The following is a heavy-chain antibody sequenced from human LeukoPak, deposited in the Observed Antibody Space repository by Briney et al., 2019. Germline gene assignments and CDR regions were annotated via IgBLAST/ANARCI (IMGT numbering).Heavy chain of an antibody. J-gene: IGHJ4*02. Sequence: SETLSLTCTVSGGSITSYYWSWIRQPAGKGLEWIGRIYTSGSTYYNPSLKSRVTMSVDTSKNQFSLKLTSVTDADTAVYYCARDAYYYDGSGYYVVDYWGQGTLVTVSS. CDR1: GGSITSYY. CDR2: IYTSGST. CDR3: ARDAYYYDGSGYYVVDY. D-gene: IGHD3-22*01. V-gene: IGHV4-4*07.